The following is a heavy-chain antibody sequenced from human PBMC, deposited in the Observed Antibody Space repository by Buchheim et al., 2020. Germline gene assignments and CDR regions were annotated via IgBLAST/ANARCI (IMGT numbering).Heavy chain of an antibody. V-gene: IGHV4-39*01. D-gene: IGHD3-9*01. CDR3: ARPHYDILTGPLRRDYYGMDV. CDR2: IYYSGST. J-gene: IGHJ6*02. Sequence: QLQLQESGPGLVKPSETLSLTCTVSGGSISSSSYYWGWIRQPPGKGLEWIGSIYYSGSTYYNPSLKSRVTISVDTSKTQFSLKLSSVTAADTAVYYCARPHYDILTGPLRRDYYGMDVWGQGTT. CDR1: GGSISSSSYY.